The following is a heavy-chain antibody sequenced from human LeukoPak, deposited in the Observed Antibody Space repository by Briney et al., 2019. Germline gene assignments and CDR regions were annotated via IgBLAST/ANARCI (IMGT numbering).Heavy chain of an antibody. CDR3: AREDYGDAFAY. J-gene: IGHJ4*02. V-gene: IGHV3-48*01. Sequence: PGGSLRLSCAASGFTFSSYTMNWVRQAPGKGLEWVSHISSDGSTIYYADSMKGRFTISRDNAKNSLYLQMNSLRAEDTAVYYCAREDYGDAFAYWGQGTLVTVSS. CDR2: ISSDGSTI. CDR1: GFTFSSYT. D-gene: IGHD4-17*01.